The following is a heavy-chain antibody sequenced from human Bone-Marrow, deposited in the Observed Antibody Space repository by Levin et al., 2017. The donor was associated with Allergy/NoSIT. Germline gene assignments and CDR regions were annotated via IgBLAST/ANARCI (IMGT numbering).Heavy chain of an antibody. CDR1: GFTFTGYS. V-gene: IGHV3-21*01. J-gene: IGHJ4*02. Sequence: GGSLRLSCAASGFTFTGYSMNWVRQAPGKGLEWISAISSLSDYIYYADSVKGRFTISRDNAKNSLFLQIDSLRADDTAVYYCERDRIMGHTRGVFDKWGQGTLVAVSS. D-gene: IGHD3-10*01. CDR2: ISSLSDYI. CDR3: ERDRIMGHTRGVFDK.